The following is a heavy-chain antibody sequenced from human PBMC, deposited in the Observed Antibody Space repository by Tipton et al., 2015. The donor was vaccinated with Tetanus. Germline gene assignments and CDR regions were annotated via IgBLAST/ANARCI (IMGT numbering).Heavy chain of an antibody. J-gene: IGHJ4*02. V-gene: IGHV3-30*18. CDR1: GFTFGRLG. Sequence: SLRLSCEASGFTFGRLGMHWVRQAPGKGLEWVAVISYDGGNKFYADSVQGRFTISRDNSKNTFYLEMHSLRSEDTAVYFCAKDDAGLAQRGGFYFDSWGQGTLVTVSS. D-gene: IGHD3/OR15-3a*01. CDR2: ISYDGGNK. CDR3: AKDDAGLAQRGGFYFDS.